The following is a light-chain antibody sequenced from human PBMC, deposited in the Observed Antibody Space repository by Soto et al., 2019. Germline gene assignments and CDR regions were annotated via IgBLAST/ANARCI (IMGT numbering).Light chain of an antibody. CDR2: SSN. V-gene: IGLV1-44*01. CDR1: SSNIGRNT. Sequence: QAVLTQPPSASGTPGQTVTISCSGSSSNIGRNTVDWYQQLPGTAPKLLIYSSNQRPAGVPDRFSGSKSGTSASLAISGLQSEDEADYYCATWDDSLNDYVVFGGGTKVTVL. J-gene: IGLJ2*01. CDR3: ATWDDSLNDYVV.